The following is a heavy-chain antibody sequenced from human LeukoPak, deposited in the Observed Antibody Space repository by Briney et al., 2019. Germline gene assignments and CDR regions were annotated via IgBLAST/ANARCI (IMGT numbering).Heavy chain of an antibody. J-gene: IGHJ4*02. CDR3: ARVAGEFPVDY. CDR1: GGSPSSYY. D-gene: IGHD3-16*01. CDR2: ITSSGGT. Sequence: PSETLSLTCTVSGGSPSSYYWSWIRQPPGEGLEWIGYITSSGGTNYNPSLKSRVTISVDPSKNKFSLKLSSVTAADTAVYYCARVAGEFPVDYWGQGTLVTVSS. V-gene: IGHV4-59*01.